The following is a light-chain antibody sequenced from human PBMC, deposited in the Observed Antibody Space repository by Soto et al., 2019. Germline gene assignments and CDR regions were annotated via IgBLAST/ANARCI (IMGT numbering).Light chain of an antibody. V-gene: IGKV1-39*01. CDR2: AAS. Sequence: DIQMTQSPTSLSASVGDRVTITCRAGQSISIYLNWYQQKPGKAPKLLIYAASSLQSGVPSRFSGRGSGTDFTLTISSLQPEDFATYYCQQSYSTPRTFGQGTKVDIK. CDR3: QQSYSTPRT. CDR1: QSISIY. J-gene: IGKJ1*01.